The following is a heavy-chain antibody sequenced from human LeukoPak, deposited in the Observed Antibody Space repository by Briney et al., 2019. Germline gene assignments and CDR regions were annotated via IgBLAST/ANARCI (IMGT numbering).Heavy chain of an antibody. J-gene: IGHJ4*02. CDR1: GGSISSSSYY. CDR3: ARLGDSSSSWPYFDY. CDR2: IYYSGST. D-gene: IGHD6-13*01. V-gene: IGHV4-39*01. Sequence: PSETLSLTCTVSGGSISSSSYYWGWIRQPPGKGLEWIGSIYYSGSTYYNPSLKSRVTISVDTSKNQFSLKLSSVTAADTAVYYCARLGDSSSSWPYFDYWGQGTLVTVSS.